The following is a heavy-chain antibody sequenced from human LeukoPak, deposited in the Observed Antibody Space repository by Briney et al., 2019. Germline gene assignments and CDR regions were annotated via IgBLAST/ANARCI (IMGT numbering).Heavy chain of an antibody. CDR3: VRAVDYGDAFDY. CDR2: ISSSGSTI. J-gene: IGHJ4*02. V-gene: IGHV3-48*03. D-gene: IGHD4-17*01. Sequence: GGSLRLSCAASGFTFSSYEMNWVRQAPGKGLEWVSYISSSGSTIYYADSVKGRLTISRDNAKNSLYLQMNSLRAEDTAVYYCVRAVDYGDAFDYWGQGILVTVSS. CDR1: GFTFSSYE.